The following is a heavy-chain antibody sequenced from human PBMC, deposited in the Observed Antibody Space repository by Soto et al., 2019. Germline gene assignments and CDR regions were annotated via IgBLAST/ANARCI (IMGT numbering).Heavy chain of an antibody. CDR3: AKDWGVGGAHRWAFDI. J-gene: IGHJ3*02. CDR2: ISGSGYSI. V-gene: IGHV3-23*01. Sequence: HPGGSLRLSCAASGFTFSNYAVSWVRQAPGKGLEWVSEISGSGYSIYFADSVQGRFTISRDNSKNTLYLQMNSLRADDTAVYYCAKDWGVGGAHRWAFDIWGQGTMVTVSS. D-gene: IGHD3-16*01. CDR1: GFTFSNYA.